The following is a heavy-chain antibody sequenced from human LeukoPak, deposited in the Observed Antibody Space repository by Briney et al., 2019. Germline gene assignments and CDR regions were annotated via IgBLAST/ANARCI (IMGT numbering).Heavy chain of an antibody. D-gene: IGHD3-9*01. CDR2: ISYDGSNK. CDR3: AKDALRYFDWLLSGLSG. CDR1: GFTFGDYT. J-gene: IGHJ4*02. Sequence: GGSLRLSCTGSGFTFGDYTMSWVRQAPGKGLEWVAVISYDGSNKYYADSVKGRFTISRDNSKNTLYLQMNSLRAEDTAVYYCAKDALRYFDWLLSGLSGWGQGTLVTVSS. V-gene: IGHV3-30*04.